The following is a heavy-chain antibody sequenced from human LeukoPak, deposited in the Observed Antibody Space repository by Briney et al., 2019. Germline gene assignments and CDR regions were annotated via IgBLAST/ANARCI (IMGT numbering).Heavy chain of an antibody. V-gene: IGHV1-69*01. D-gene: IGHD5-18*01. CDR1: GGTFNNYA. J-gene: IGHJ5*02. Sequence: ASVKVSCKASGGTFNNYAINWVRQAPGQGLVWMGGIIPIFGSSNYAQKFQGRVTITADESTTTAYMELSSLRSEDTAVYYCARVTHTELSTWFDPWGQGTLVTVSS. CDR2: IIPIFGSS. CDR3: ARVTHTELSTWFDP.